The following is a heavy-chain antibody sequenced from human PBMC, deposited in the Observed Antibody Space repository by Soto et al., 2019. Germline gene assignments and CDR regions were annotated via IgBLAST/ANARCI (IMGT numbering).Heavy chain of an antibody. CDR2: IYYTGAT. V-gene: IGHV4-4*02. J-gene: IGHJ4*02. D-gene: IGHD6-25*01. Sequence: QVQLRESGPGLVEASGTLSLTCEVSTGSISSGNWWSWVRQPPGKGLEWIGEIYYTGATNYNPSLKSRITMTIDKSKAHFSLSLRSATAADTDVYYCARVFSSGSGWMYYFDFWGQGTLVSVSS. CDR3: ARVFSSGSGWMYYFDF. CDR1: TGSISSGNW.